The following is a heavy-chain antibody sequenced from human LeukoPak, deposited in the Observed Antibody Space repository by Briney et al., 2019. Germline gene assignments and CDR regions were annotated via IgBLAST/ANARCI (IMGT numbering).Heavy chain of an antibody. CDR1: GFTFSSYV. Sequence: AGGSLRLSCVASGFTFSSYVMNWLRQAPGKGLEWISYISSRSSTIYYADSVKGRFTISRDNAKNSLYPQMNSLRDEDTAVYYCARGCSGGSCFGDFDYWGQGTLGTVSS. V-gene: IGHV3-48*02. CDR3: ARGCSGGSCFGDFDY. D-gene: IGHD2-15*01. CDR2: ISSRSSTI. J-gene: IGHJ4*02.